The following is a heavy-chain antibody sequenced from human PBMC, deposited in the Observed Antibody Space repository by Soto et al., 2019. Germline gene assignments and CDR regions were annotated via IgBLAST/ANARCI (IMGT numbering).Heavy chain of an antibody. V-gene: IGHV3-23*01. Sequence: EVQLLESGGGLVQPGGSLRLSCAASGFTFSSYAMSWVRQAPGKGLEWVSAISGSGGSTYYADSVKGRFTISRDNSKNPVDLQMNSLTAEDTAVYYCAKDLVGDGNYVEDGDYGGQGTLVTVSS. CDR2: ISGSGGST. D-gene: IGHD1-7*01. CDR3: AKDLVGDGNYVEDGDY. J-gene: IGHJ4*02. CDR1: GFTFSSYA.